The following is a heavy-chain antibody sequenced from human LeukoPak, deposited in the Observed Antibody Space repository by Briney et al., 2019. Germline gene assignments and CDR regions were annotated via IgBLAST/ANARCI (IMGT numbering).Heavy chain of an antibody. CDR1: GYTLTELS. J-gene: IGHJ4*02. V-gene: IGHV1-24*01. Sequence: GASVTVSCKVSGYTLTELSMHWVRQAPGKGLEWMGGFDPEDGETIYAQKFQGRVTMTEDTSTDTAYMELSSLRSEDTAVYYCATGPITMVRGVVNDWGQGTLVTVSS. D-gene: IGHD3-10*01. CDR3: ATGPITMVRGVVND. CDR2: FDPEDGET.